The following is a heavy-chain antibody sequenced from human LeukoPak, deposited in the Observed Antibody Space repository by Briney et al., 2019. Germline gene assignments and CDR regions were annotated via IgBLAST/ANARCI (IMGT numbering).Heavy chain of an antibody. CDR2: ISSSGSTI. V-gene: IGHV3-48*04. D-gene: IGHD3-10*01. Sequence: GGSLRLSCAASGFTFSSYWMSWVRQAPGKGLEWVSYISSSGSTIYYADSVKGRFTISRDNAKNSLYLQMSGLRVEDTAVYYCAKDWDDYYGSGSYFDYWGQGTLVTVSS. CDR1: GFTFSSYW. J-gene: IGHJ4*02. CDR3: AKDWDDYYGSGSYFDY.